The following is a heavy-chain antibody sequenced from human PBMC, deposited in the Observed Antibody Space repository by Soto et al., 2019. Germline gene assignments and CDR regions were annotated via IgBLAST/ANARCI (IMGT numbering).Heavy chain of an antibody. Sequence: SGPTRVNHTQTLTLTGAFSGFSLSTSGVGVGWIRQPPGKALEWLALIYWNDDKRYSPSLKSRLTITKDTSKNQVVLTMTNMDPVDTATYYCAHLMTTVTAPDYWGQGTLVTVSS. CDR1: GFSLSTSGVG. V-gene: IGHV2-5*01. CDR2: IYWNDDK. J-gene: IGHJ4*02. D-gene: IGHD4-4*01. CDR3: AHLMTTVTAPDY.